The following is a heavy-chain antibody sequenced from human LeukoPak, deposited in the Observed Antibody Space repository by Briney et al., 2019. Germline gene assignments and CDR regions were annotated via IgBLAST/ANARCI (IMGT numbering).Heavy chain of an antibody. CDR3: ARMAGGYGSGSYYSLVY. Sequence: PGGSLRLSCVASGFTFSSYGMHWVRQAPGKGLEWVAVIWYDGSNKYYADSLKGRFTISRDNSKNTLYLQMNSLRAEDTAVYYCARMAGGYGSGSYYSLVYWGQGTLVTVSS. D-gene: IGHD3-10*01. CDR1: GFTFSSYG. CDR2: IWYDGSNK. J-gene: IGHJ4*02. V-gene: IGHV3-33*01.